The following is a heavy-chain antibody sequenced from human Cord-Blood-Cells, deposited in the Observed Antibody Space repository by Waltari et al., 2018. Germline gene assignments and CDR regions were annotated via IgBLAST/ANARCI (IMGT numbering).Heavy chain of an antibody. Sequence: QLQLQESGPGLVKPSETLSLTCTVSGGSISRSSYYWGWIRQPPGKGLEWIGSIYYSGSTYYNPSLKRRVTISVDTSKNQFSLKLSSVTTADTAVYYCARQLVEGLSGSYDYWGQGTLVTVSS. CDR3: ARQLVEGLSGSYDY. D-gene: IGHD1-26*01. CDR2: IYYSGST. CDR1: GGSISRSSYY. V-gene: IGHV4-39*01. J-gene: IGHJ4*02.